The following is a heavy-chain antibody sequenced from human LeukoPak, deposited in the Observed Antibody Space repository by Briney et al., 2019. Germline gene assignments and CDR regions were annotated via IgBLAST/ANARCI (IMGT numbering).Heavy chain of an antibody. CDR2: IRSKAYGGTT. V-gene: IGHV3-49*04. D-gene: IGHD2/OR15-2a*01. CDR3: TRDSPHVSEGY. Sequence: GGSLRLSCTTSGFIFGDYAMSWVRQAPGKGLQRVGFIRSKAYGGTTEYAASVEGTFTVSRDDSKNIAYLQMNSLTTEDTAVYYCTRDSPHVSEGYWGQGTLVTVSS. CDR1: GFIFGDYA. J-gene: IGHJ4*02.